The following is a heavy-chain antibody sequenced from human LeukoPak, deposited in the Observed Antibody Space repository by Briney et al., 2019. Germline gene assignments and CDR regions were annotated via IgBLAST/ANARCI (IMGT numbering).Heavy chain of an antibody. V-gene: IGHV4-59*12. CDR2: IYYNGST. J-gene: IGHJ4*02. Sequence: KPSETLSLTCTVSGGSINSYYCSWIRQPPGKGLEWIGFIYYNGSTNYNPSLKSRVTISVDTSKNQFSLKLSSVTAADTAVYYCARGESIAPYYFDYWGQGTLVTVSS. D-gene: IGHD6-6*01. CDR3: ARGESIAPYYFDY. CDR1: GGSINSYY.